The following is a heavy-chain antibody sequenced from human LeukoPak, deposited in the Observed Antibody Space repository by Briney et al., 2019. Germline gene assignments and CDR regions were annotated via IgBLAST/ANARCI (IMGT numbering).Heavy chain of an antibody. CDR3: AKIRGQTYYDFDS. D-gene: IGHD3-3*01. CDR2: ITASGITT. J-gene: IGHJ4*02. CDR1: GFTFSSYA. Sequence: GGSLRLSCAASGFTFSSYAMSWVRQAPGKGLEWVSAITASGITTYYADSVKGRFTISRDNSKNTLFLQMNSLGVKDTALYYCAKIRGQTYYDFDSWGQGTLVTVSS. V-gene: IGHV3-23*01.